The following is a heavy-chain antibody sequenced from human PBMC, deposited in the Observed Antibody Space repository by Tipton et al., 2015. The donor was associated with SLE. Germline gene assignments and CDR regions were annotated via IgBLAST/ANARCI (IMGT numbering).Heavy chain of an antibody. J-gene: IGHJ6*03. Sequence: TLSLTCTVSGGSISSYYWSWIRQPPGKGLEWIGYIYYSGSTNYNPSLKSRVTISFDTSQNQFSLKLSSVSAADTAVYYCARGSLGRHYDIVTGHTYYYFYYMDVWGKGTTVTVSS. CDR1: GGSISSYY. CDR3: ARGSLGRHYDIVTGHTYYYFYYMDV. D-gene: IGHD3-9*01. CDR2: IYYSGST. V-gene: IGHV4-59*01.